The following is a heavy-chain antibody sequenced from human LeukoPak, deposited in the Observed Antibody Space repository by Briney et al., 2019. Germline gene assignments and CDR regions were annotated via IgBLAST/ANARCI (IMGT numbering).Heavy chain of an antibody. J-gene: IGHJ4*02. V-gene: IGHV3-21*01. D-gene: IGHD1-1*01. CDR2: ISSSSSYI. Sequence: PGGSLRLSCAASGFTFSSYSMNWVRQAPGKGLKWVSSISSSSSYIYYADSVKGRFTISRDNAKNSLYLQMNSLRAEDTAVYYCARTGTTSPLYYFDYWGQGTLVTVSS. CDR3: ARTGTTSPLYYFDY. CDR1: GFTFSSYS.